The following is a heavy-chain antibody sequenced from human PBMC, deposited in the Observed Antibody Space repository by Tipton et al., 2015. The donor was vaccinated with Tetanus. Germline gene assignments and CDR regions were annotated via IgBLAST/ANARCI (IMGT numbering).Heavy chain of an antibody. CDR1: GYIFTNYW. CDR2: IYPGDSDT. D-gene: IGHD2-15*01. CDR3: ARAHCSDGVCNFDF. Sequence: QLVQSGREVKKPGESLKISCKGSGYIFTNYWIGWVRQKPGKGLECMGIIYPGDSDTRYSPSFQGQVTISVDKSINTAYLQWSSLKASDTSMFYCARAHCSDGVCNFDFWGQGALVTVAS. J-gene: IGHJ4*02. V-gene: IGHV5-51*01.